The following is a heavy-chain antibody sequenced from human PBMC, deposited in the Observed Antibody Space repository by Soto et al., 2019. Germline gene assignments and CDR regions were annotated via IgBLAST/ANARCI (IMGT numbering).Heavy chain of an antibody. CDR2: IYYRGST. D-gene: IGHD6-19*01. Sequence: RSIASTVSGESVKIGEYAGRWNNQPPGKGVEWIGYIYYRGSTYYNPSLKSRVTISVDKSQNQFALKLSSVTAADTAVYYCARGTYRSSLQDAFDISGQGLMGT. CDR1: GESVKIGEYA. V-gene: IGHV4-30-4*01. J-gene: IGHJ3*02. CDR3: ARGTYRSSLQDAFDI.